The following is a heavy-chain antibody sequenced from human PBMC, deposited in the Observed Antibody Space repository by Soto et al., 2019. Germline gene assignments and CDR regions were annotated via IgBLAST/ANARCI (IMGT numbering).Heavy chain of an antibody. J-gene: IGHJ5*02. CDR3: ARDPSNYYGSGIQGWFDP. CDR1: GGSISSGGYY. D-gene: IGHD3-10*01. V-gene: IGHV4-31*03. Sequence: QVQLQESGPGLVKPSQTLSLTCTVSGGSISSGGYYWSWIRQHPGKGLEWIGYIYYSGSTYYNPSLKSRVTISVDTSKNQFSLKLSSVTAADTAVYYCARDPSNYYGSGIQGWFDPWGQGTLVTVSS. CDR2: IYYSGST.